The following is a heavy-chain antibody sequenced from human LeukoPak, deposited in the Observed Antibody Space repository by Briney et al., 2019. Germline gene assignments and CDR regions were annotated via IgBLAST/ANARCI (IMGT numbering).Heavy chain of an antibody. CDR1: GFTFGDYA. V-gene: IGHV3-49*01. D-gene: IGHD3-22*01. J-gene: IGHJ4*02. Sequence: PGGSLRLSCTASGFTFGDYAISWFRQAPGKGLEWVGFIRSKAYGGTTEYTASVKGRFTIARDDYKSIAYLKMNSLKTEDTAVYYCTRVAPLILLRPYYYDSSGYYYFDYWGQGTLVTVSS. CDR2: IRSKAYGGTT. CDR3: TRVAPLILLRPYYYDSSGYYYFDY.